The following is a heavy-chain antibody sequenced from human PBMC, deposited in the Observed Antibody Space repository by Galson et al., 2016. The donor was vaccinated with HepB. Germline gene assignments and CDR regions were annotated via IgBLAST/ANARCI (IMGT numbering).Heavy chain of an antibody. CDR1: GFTFSSYA. D-gene: IGHD6-13*01. CDR2: ISSSGANT. V-gene: IGHV3-21*01. CDR3: TRVQRPPYSSSWHVDH. Sequence: SLRLSCAAPGFTFSSYAMTWVRQAPGKGLEWVSGISSSGANTYYADSLKGRFTISRDNAKNSLYLQMNSLRPEDTAVYYCTRVQRPPYSSSWHVDHRGQGTLVTVSS. J-gene: IGHJ4*02.